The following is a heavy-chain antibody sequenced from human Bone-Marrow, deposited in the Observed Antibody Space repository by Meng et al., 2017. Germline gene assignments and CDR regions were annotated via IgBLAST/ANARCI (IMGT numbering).Heavy chain of an antibody. V-gene: IGHV3-66*01. Sequence: EVQLVESGGGLVQPGGSLRLSCAASGFTVSSNYMSWVRQAPGKGLEWVSVIYSGGSTYYADSVKGRFTISRDDSKNTLYLQMDSLITEDTAVYFCATGAAAADHWGQGTLVTVSS. CDR1: GFTVSSNY. D-gene: IGHD6-13*01. CDR2: IYSGGST. CDR3: ATGAAAADH. J-gene: IGHJ4*02.